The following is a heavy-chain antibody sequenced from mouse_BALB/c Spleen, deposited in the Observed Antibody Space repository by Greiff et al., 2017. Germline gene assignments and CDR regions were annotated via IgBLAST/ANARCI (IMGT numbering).Heavy chain of an antibody. CDR1: GFTFSSYA. Sequence: DVKLVESGGGLVKPGGSLKLSCAASGFTFSSYAMSWVRQTPEKRLEWVVSISSGGSTYYPDSVKGRFTISRDNARNILYLQMSSLRSEDTAMYYCARAYYGSSLFAYWGQGTLVTVSA. CDR2: ISSGGST. CDR3: ARAYYGSSLFAY. D-gene: IGHD1-1*01. J-gene: IGHJ3*01. V-gene: IGHV5-6-5*01.